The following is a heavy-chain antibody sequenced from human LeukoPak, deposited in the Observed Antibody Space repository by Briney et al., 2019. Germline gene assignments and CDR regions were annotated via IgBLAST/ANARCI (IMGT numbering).Heavy chain of an antibody. CDR3: AKDIDRGVIIRDYFDY. D-gene: IGHD3-10*01. V-gene: IGHV3-23*01. CDR2: ISGSGGST. CDR1: GFTFSSYA. Sequence: GGSLRLSCAASGFTFSSYAMSWVRQAPGKGLEWVSAISGSGGSTYYADSVKGRLTISRDNSKNTLYLQMNSLRAEDTAVYYCAKDIDRGVIIRDYFDYWGQGTLVTVSS. J-gene: IGHJ4*02.